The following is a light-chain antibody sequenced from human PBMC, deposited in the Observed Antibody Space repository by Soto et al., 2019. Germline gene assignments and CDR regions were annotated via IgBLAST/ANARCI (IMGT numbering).Light chain of an antibody. Sequence: ENVLTQSPGTLSLSPGERATLSCRASQSVSSSYLAWYQQKPGQAPRLLIYGASSRATGIPDRFSGSGSGTDFTLTISSLQSEDFAVYYCQQYGDWPPETFGQGTKVDIK. J-gene: IGKJ1*01. CDR2: GAS. CDR3: QQYGDWPPET. CDR1: QSVSSSY. V-gene: IGKV3-20*01.